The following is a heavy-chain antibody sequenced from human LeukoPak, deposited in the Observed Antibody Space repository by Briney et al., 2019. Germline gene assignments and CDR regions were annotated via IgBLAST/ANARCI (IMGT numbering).Heavy chain of an antibody. Sequence: GASVTVSCTAYGYTFTPYFIHWVRQAPGQGLEWMGIINPTGGSTTYAQKVQGRVTVTRDMSTSTVYMELSSLTSQDTAVYYCARDRVIVGGTATYNFDHWGQGTLVTVSS. CDR3: ARDRVIVGGTATYNFDH. CDR1: GYTFTPYF. CDR2: INPTGGST. J-gene: IGHJ4*02. V-gene: IGHV1-46*01. D-gene: IGHD1-14*01.